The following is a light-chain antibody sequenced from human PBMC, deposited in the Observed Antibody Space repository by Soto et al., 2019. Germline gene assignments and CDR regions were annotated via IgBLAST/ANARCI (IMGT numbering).Light chain of an antibody. CDR1: QNINSW. CDR3: QQYNGYGR. CDR2: KAS. Sequence: DIQMTQSPSTLSASVGDRVTITCRASQNINSWLAWYQQKPGKAPKSLIHKASSLQSGVPSRFSGSGSGTEFTLTISSLDPDDIATYYCQQYNGYGRFGQGTKVDIK. J-gene: IGKJ1*01. V-gene: IGKV1-5*03.